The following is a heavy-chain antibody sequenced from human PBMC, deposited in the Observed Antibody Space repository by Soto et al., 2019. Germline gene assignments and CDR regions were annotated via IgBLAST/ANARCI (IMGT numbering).Heavy chain of an antibody. CDR3: AKGRPGVAAAPDY. D-gene: IGHD2-21*01. J-gene: IGHJ4*02. Sequence: GGSLRLSCAASGFTFSDFAMAWVRQAPGKWLGWVSSASGSGSGTYYADSVKGRFTISRDNSKNTLFLHMTNLRAGDTALYFCAKGRPGVAAAPDYWGQGXLVTVSS. V-gene: IGHV3-23*01. CDR2: ASGSGSGT. CDR1: GFTFSDFA.